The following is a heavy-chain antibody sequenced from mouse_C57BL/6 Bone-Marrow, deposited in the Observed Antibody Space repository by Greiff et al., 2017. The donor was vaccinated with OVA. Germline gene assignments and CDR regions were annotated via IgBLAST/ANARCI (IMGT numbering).Heavy chain of an antibody. D-gene: IGHD1-1*01. V-gene: IGHV1-78*01. J-gene: IGHJ1*03. CDR2: IYPRDGST. CDR1: GYTFTDHT. CDR3: ARGIYYGSSYGYFDV. Sequence: VQLQQSDAELVKPGASVTISCKVSGYTFTDHTIHWMKQRPEQGLEWIGYIYPRDGSTTYNEKFKGKATLTADKSSSTAYMQLNSLTSEDSAVYFCARGIYYGSSYGYFDVWGTGTTVTVSS.